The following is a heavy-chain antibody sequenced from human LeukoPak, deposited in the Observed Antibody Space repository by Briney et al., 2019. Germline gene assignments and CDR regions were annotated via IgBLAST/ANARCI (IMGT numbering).Heavy chain of an antibody. Sequence: SETLSLTCTVSGGSISSSSYYWGWIRQPPGKGLEWIGSIYYSGSTYYNPSLKSRVTMSVDTSKNQFSLKLSSVTAADTAVYCCTRTSAAAAHQGFYYYYYMDVWGKGTTVTISS. V-gene: IGHV4-39*07. J-gene: IGHJ6*03. CDR3: TRTSAAAAHQGFYYYYYMDV. CDR2: IYYSGST. CDR1: GGSISSSSYY. D-gene: IGHD6-13*01.